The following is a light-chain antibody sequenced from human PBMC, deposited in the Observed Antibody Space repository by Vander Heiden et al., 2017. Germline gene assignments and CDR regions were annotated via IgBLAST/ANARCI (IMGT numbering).Light chain of an antibody. CDR3: QQSYSTLGA. Sequence: DIQITQSPSSLSASVGDRVTITCRASQSISSYLNWYQQKPGKAPKLLIYAASSLQSGVPSRFSGSGSGTDFTLTISSLQPEDFATYYCQQSYSTLGAFGGGTKVEIK. V-gene: IGKV1-39*01. CDR2: AAS. J-gene: IGKJ4*01. CDR1: QSISSY.